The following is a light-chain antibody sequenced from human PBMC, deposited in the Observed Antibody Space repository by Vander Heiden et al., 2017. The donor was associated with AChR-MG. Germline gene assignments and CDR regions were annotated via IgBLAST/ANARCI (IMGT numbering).Light chain of an antibody. Sequence: IVLTQSPGTLSLSPGETVTLSCSASQIISSNYLAWYQHRPGQAPTLLIYGASIRATGIPARFSGSGSGTDFTLTISRLESEDFAVYYCHQYGSSPRTFGQGTRVEI. V-gene: IGKV3-20*01. CDR2: GAS. CDR1: QIISSNY. J-gene: IGKJ1*01. CDR3: HQYGSSPRT.